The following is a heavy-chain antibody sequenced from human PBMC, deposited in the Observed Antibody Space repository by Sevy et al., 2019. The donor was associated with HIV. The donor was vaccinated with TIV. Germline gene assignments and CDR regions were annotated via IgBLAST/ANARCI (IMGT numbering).Heavy chain of an antibody. CDR1: GGSISSSNW. J-gene: IGHJ4*02. CDR3: ARYLGYYYDSSGYFDY. D-gene: IGHD3-22*01. V-gene: IGHV4-4*02. CDR2: IYHSGST. Sequence: SETLSLTCAVSGGSISSSNWWSWVRQPPGKGLEWIGEIYHSGSTNYNPSLKSRVNISVDKSKNQFSLKLSSVTAADTAVYYCARYLGYYYDSSGYFDYWGQGTLVTVSS.